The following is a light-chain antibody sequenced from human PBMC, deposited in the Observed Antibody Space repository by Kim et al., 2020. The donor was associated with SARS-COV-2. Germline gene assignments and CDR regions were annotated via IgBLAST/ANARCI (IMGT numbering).Light chain of an antibody. V-gene: IGLV3-1*01. CDR2: QDN. J-gene: IGLJ3*02. CDR3: QAWDSSTAV. CDR1: KLGNKY. Sequence: SYELTQPPSVSVSPGQTASITCSGDKLGNKYACWYQQKPGQSPVLVIYQDNKRPSGIPERFSGSNSGNTATLTISGTQAMDEADYYCQAWDSSTAVFGGGTQLTLL.